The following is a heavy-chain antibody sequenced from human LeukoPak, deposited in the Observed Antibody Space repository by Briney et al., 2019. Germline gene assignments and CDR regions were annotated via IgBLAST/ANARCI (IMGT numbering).Heavy chain of an antibody. D-gene: IGHD6-19*01. CDR3: ARAQQWGNWFDP. V-gene: IGHV1-18*01. Sequence: ASVKVSCKASGYTFTSYGICWVRQAPGQGLEWMGWISTYNGNTRYAQNLQGRVTMTTDTSTSTAYMELRSLRSDDTAVYYCARAQQWGNWFDPWGQGTLVTVSS. J-gene: IGHJ5*02. CDR2: ISTYNGNT. CDR1: GYTFTSYG.